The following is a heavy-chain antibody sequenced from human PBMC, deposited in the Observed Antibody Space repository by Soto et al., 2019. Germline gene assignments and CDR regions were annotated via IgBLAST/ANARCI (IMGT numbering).Heavy chain of an antibody. CDR1: GYTFTGYY. CDR3: ARDCSSSSEGWFDP. V-gene: IGHV1-2*02. CDR2: INPNSGGT. D-gene: IGHD6-6*01. Sequence: GASVKVSCKASGYTFTGYYMHWVRQAPGQGLEWMGWINPNSGGTNYAQKFQGRVTMTRDTSISTAYMELSRLRSDDTAVYYCARDCSSSSEGWFDPWGQGTLVTVSS. J-gene: IGHJ5*02.